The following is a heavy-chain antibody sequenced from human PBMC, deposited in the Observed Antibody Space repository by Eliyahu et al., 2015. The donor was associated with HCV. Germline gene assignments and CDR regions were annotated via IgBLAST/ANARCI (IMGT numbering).Heavy chain of an antibody. CDR1: GDSXSSNSAA. Sequence: QVQLQQSGPGLVKPSQTLSLTCXIXGDSXSSNSAAWNWIRQSXSXGLEXLGRTYYRSKWYNDYAVSVKSRITINPDTSKNQFSLQLNSVTPEDTAVYYCARDLATRAAFDIWGQGTMVTVSS. V-gene: IGHV6-1*01. CDR3: ARDLATRAAFDI. CDR2: TYYRSKWYN. J-gene: IGHJ3*02.